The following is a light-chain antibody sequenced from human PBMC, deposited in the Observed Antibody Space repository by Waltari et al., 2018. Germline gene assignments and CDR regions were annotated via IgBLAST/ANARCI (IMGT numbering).Light chain of an antibody. J-gene: IGKJ2*01. V-gene: IGKV1-39*01. Sequence: DTQMTQSPSTLSASVGDTVTIPCRASQSIANYVNWYQQKSGTAPKLLIYAASYLYSGVPSRFSGSGSGTDFSLTISSLQPEDFATYYCQQSDNTISGYTFGQGTKLEI. CDR1: QSIANY. CDR3: QQSDNTISGYT. CDR2: AAS.